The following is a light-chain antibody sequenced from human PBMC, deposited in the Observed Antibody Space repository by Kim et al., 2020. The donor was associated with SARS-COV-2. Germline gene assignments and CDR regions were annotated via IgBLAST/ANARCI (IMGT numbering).Light chain of an antibody. V-gene: IGKV1-12*01. J-gene: IGKJ5*01. CDR1: QGISGY. CDR3: QQAHSFPLT. CDR2: AAS. Sequence: DILMTQSPSSVSASVGDSVTITCRASQGISGYLAWYQHKPGGPPKLLIYAASTLQSGVPSRFSGSGSGTDFTLTISSLQPEDFATYYCQQAHSFPLTFGQGTRLEIK.